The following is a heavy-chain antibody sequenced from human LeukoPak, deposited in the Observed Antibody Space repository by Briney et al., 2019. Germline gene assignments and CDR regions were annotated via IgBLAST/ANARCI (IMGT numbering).Heavy chain of an antibody. J-gene: IGHJ4*02. D-gene: IGHD6-13*01. CDR2: INTDGSST. Sequence: GGPLRLSCAASGFTFSSYWMPWVRQAPGKGLVWVSRINTDGSSTSYADSVKGRFTISRDNAKNTLYLQMNSLRAEDTAVYYSAGAAAAGHGVFDYWGQGTLVTVSS. V-gene: IGHV3-74*01. CDR3: AGAAAAGHGVFDY. CDR1: GFTFSSYW.